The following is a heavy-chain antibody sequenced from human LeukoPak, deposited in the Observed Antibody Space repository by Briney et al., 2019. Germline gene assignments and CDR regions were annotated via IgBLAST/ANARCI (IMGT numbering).Heavy chain of an antibody. V-gene: IGHV3-23*01. CDR1: GFTFSSYA. CDR3: AKGVGAGTTWAFDI. J-gene: IGHJ3*02. D-gene: IGHD1-7*01. Sequence: GGSLRLSCAASGFTFSSYAMSWVRQAPGKGLEWVSAISGSGGSTYYADSVKGRFTISRDNSKNSLYLQMNSLRAEDMALYYCAKGVGAGTTWAFDIWGQGTMVTVSS. CDR2: ISGSGGST.